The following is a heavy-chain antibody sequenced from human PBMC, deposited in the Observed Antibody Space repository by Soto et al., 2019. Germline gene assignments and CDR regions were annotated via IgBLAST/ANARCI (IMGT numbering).Heavy chain of an antibody. J-gene: IGHJ2*01. V-gene: IGHV4-34*01. CDR2: INHSGST. D-gene: IGHD4-17*01. CDR1: GGSFSGYY. CDR3: ARGSKLRWYPKRHWYLDL. Sequence: PSETLSLTCAVYGGSFSGYYWSWIRQPPGKGLEWIGEINHSGSTNYNPSLKSRVTISVDTSKNQFSLKLSSVTAADTAVYYCARGSKLRWYPKRHWYLDLWGRGTLVTVSS.